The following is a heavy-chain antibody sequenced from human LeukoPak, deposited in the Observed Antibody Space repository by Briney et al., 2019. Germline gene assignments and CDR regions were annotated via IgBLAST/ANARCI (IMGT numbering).Heavy chain of an antibody. Sequence: ASVKVSCKASGYTFTGYYMQWLRQAPGHGLECMGWINPNSGGTNYAQKFQGRVTMTRDTSISTAYMELSRLRSDDTAVYYCAREYNDYYDSSGYYRQGAAFDIWGQGTMVTVSS. D-gene: IGHD3-22*01. V-gene: IGHV1-2*02. J-gene: IGHJ3*02. CDR2: INPNSGGT. CDR1: GYTFTGYY. CDR3: AREYNDYYDSSGYYRQGAAFDI.